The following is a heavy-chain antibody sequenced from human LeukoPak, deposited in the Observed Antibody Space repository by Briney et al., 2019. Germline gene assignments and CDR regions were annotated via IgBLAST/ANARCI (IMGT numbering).Heavy chain of an antibody. CDR3: ASEASSSYST. V-gene: IGHV3-48*01. Sequence: GGSLRLSCAASGFTFSSYSMNWVRQAPGKGLEWVSYISSSSSTIYYADSVKGRFTISRDNAKNSLYLQMNSLRAEDTAVYYCASEASSSYSTWGQGTLVTVSS. J-gene: IGHJ5*02. D-gene: IGHD6-13*01. CDR2: ISSSSSTI. CDR1: GFTFSSYS.